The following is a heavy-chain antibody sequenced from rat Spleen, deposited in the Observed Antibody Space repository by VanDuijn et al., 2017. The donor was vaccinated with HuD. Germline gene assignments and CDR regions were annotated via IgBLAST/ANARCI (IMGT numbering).Heavy chain of an antibody. D-gene: IGHD1-9*01. V-gene: IGHV5-29*01. CDR2: ISYGDSSGHSGT. Sequence: EVQLVESGGGLVQPGRSLKLSCAASGFTFSDYGVAWVRQALTTGLEWVATISYGDSSGHSGTYYRDSVRGRCTISRDDAKSTLRLQMDSLRSEDTATYYCARRHYGYTDYFDYWGQGVMVTVSS. CDR1: GFTFSDYG. CDR3: ARRHYGYTDYFDY. J-gene: IGHJ2*01.